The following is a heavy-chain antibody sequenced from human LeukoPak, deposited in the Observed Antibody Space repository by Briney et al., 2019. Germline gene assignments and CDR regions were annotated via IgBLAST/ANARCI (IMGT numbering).Heavy chain of an antibody. CDR2: ISGSSGSGRT. CDR3: ANSRVGATRGY. V-gene: IGHV3-23*01. CDR1: GITFSSYA. Sequence: GGSLRLSCVASGITFSSYAMSWVRQAPGKGLEWVSGISGSSGSGRTHYIDSVKGRFIISRDNSKNTLYLQMNSLRAEDTAVYYCANSRVGATRGYWGQGTLVTVSS. J-gene: IGHJ4*02. D-gene: IGHD1-26*01.